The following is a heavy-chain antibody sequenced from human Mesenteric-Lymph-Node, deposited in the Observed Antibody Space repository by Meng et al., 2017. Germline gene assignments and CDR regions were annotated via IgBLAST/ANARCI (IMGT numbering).Heavy chain of an antibody. J-gene: IGHJ4*02. D-gene: IGHD3-9*01. CDR1: GYSFSTYW. CDR2: IYPGDSDT. Sequence: GESLKISCETSGYSFSTYWVAWVRQMPGKGLEWMGVIYPGDSDTRYSPSFQGQVTISADKSISTAYLQWSSLKASDTAMYYCVRVQSGLYNIFTDASPLYYCDYWGRGTLVTVSS. V-gene: IGHV5-51*01. CDR3: VRVQSGLYNIFTDASPLYYCDY.